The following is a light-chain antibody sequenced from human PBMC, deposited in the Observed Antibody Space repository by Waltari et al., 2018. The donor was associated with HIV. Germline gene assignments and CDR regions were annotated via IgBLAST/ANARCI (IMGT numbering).Light chain of an antibody. Sequence: QFVVTQSPSASASLGASVKLTCTLSSGHSSYAIAWHQQQPEKGPRFLMKLNSDGSHSKGDGIPDRFSGSSSGAERYRTISSLQAEDEADYYCQTWGTGIRVFGGGTKLTVL. CDR1: SGHSSYA. J-gene: IGLJ3*02. V-gene: IGLV4-69*01. CDR3: QTWGTGIRV. CDR2: LNSDGSH.